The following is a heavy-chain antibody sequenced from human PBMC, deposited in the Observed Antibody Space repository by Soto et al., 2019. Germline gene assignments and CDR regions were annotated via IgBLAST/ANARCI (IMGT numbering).Heavy chain of an antibody. CDR3: AKDGPAAVYYYYMDV. CDR1: GFTFSSYA. J-gene: IGHJ6*03. CDR2: ISGSGGST. D-gene: IGHD6-13*01. Sequence: GGSLRLSCAASGFTFSSYAMSWVRQAPGKGLEWVSAISGSGGSTYYADSVKGRFTISRDNSKNTLYLQMNSLRAEEKAVYYCAKDGPAAVYYYYMDVWGKGTTVTVSS. V-gene: IGHV3-23*01.